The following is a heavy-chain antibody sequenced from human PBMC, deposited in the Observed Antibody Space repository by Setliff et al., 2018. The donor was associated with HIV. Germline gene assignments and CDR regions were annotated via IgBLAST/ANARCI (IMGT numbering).Heavy chain of an antibody. Sequence: ASVKVSCKASGYSFSSYGVTWVRQAPGQGLEWMGWISVYNGNTNYAQKLQNRVTMTTDTSTSTAYMELRSLRSDDTAVYYCARDFFTVPSREWYDYWGQGTLVTVSS. CDR3: ARDFFTVPSREWYDY. J-gene: IGHJ4*02. V-gene: IGHV1-18*01. D-gene: IGHD3-3*01. CDR1: GYSFSSYG. CDR2: ISVYNGNT.